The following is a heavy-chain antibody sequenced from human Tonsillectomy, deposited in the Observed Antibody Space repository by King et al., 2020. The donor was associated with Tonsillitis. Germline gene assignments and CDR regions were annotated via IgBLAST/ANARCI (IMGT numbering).Heavy chain of an antibody. J-gene: IGHJ4*02. Sequence: VQLVESGGGLVQPGGSLRLSCAASGFAFSSNAMSWVRQAPGKGLEWVSAISGSGGSTLYADSVKGRFTISRDNSKNTLYLQMNSLRAEDTALYYCARVVSFAYFDYWGQGTLVTVSS. CDR2: ISGSGGST. CDR3: ARVVSFAYFDY. D-gene: IGHD3-10*01. V-gene: IGHV3-23*04. CDR1: GFAFSSNA.